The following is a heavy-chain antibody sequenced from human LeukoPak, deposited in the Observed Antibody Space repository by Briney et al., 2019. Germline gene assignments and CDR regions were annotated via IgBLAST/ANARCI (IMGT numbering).Heavy chain of an antibody. V-gene: IGHV2-70*11. CDR2: IDWDDDK. CDR1: GFSLSTSGMC. J-gene: IGHJ3*02. Sequence: ESGPALVKPTQTLTLTCTFSGFSLSTSGMCVSWIRQPPGKALEWLARIDWDDDKYYSTSLKTRLTISKDTSKNQVVLTMTNMDPVDTAPYYCARIKAEYNWNDGGAFDIWGQGTMVTVSS. D-gene: IGHD1-20*01. CDR3: ARIKAEYNWNDGGAFDI.